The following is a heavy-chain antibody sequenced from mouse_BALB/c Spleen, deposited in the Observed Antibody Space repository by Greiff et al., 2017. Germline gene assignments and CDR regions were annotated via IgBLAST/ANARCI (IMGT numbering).Heavy chain of an antibody. CDR3: ARDVYAMDY. CDR1: GFTFSSYG. V-gene: IGHV5-6*01. Sequence: EVKLVESGGDLVKPGGSLKLSCAASGFTFSSYGMSWVRQTPDKRLEWVATISSGGSYTYYPDSVKGRFTISRDNAKNTLYLQMSSLNSEDTAMYYGARDVYAMDYWGQGTSVTVSA. CDR2: ISSGGSYT. J-gene: IGHJ4*01.